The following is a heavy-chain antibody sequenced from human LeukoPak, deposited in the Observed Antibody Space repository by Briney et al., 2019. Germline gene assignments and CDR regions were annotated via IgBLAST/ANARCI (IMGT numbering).Heavy chain of an antibody. J-gene: IGHJ4*02. D-gene: IGHD2/OR15-2a*01. CDR1: GGSISSYY. CDR3: ARGGNRYFLDY. CDR2: IYSSGTT. Sequence: SETLSLTCTVSGGSISSYYWSWIRQPAGKGLEWIGRIYSSGTTNYNPSLKSRVTISADTSKNQFSLKLSSVTAADTAAYYCARGGNRYFLDYWGQGTLVTVSS. V-gene: IGHV4-4*07.